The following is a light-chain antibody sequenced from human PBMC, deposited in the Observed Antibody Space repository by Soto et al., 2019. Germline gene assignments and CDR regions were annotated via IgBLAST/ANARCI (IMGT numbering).Light chain of an antibody. CDR3: SSYTGSSYV. CDR1: GSDVGDYNY. Sequence: QSVLTQPPSASGSPGQSVTISCTGTGSDVGDYNYVSWYQQLPGKAPKLMIYEVSKRPSGVPDRFSGSKSGNTASLTVSGLQAEDEANYYCSSYTGSSYVFGTGTKLTVL. J-gene: IGLJ1*01. V-gene: IGLV2-8*01. CDR2: EVS.